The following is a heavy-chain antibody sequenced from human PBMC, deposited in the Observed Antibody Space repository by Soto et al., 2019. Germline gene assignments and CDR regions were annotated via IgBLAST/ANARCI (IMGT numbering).Heavy chain of an antibody. V-gene: IGHV4-34*02. CDR2: INHGGTA. D-gene: IGHD6-19*01. CDR1: GGPFSGYQ. Sequence: QVQLQQWGAGLLKPSETLSLTCAVYGGPFSGYQWSWIRQPPGKGLEWIGEINHGGTAHYNPSLKSRVTISVDTSKTQFSLRLNSVIAADTALYYCARRLVNRPVDPWGQGSLVTVSS. CDR3: ARRLVNRPVDP. J-gene: IGHJ5*02.